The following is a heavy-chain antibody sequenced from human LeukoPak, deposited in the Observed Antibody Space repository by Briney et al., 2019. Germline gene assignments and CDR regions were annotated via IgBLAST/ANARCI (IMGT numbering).Heavy chain of an antibody. CDR1: GYTFTGYC. V-gene: IGHV1-2*02. CDR3: ARGLNYYGSGSYYRQNYWFDP. J-gene: IGHJ5*02. D-gene: IGHD3-10*01. Sequence: ASVKVSCKASGYTFTGYCMHWVRQAPGQGLEWMGWINPNSGGTNYAQKFQGRVTMTRDTSISTAYMELSRLRSDDTAVYYCARGLNYYGSGSYYRQNYWFDPWGQGTLVTVSS. CDR2: INPNSGGT.